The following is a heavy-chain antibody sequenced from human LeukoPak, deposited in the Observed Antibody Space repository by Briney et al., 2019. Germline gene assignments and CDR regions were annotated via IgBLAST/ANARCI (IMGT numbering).Heavy chain of an antibody. J-gene: IGHJ4*02. V-gene: IGHV3-74*01. Sequence: GGSLRLSCAASGFTFSSYWMHWVRQAPGKGLVWVSRINSDGSGTSYAGSVKGRFTISRDNAKNTLYLQMNSLRAEDTAVYYCTRAPYSSGLVDYWGQGTLVTVSS. CDR2: INSDGSGT. D-gene: IGHD6-25*01. CDR1: GFTFSSYW. CDR3: TRAPYSSGLVDY.